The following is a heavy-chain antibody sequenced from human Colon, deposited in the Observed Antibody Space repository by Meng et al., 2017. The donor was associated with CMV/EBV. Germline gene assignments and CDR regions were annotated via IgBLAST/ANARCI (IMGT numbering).Heavy chain of an antibody. D-gene: IGHD3-3*01. CDR3: AKAVGMSGFPDH. CDR1: GFTFNGYG. Sequence: GGSLRLSCAASGFTFNGYGMHWVRQAPGKGLEWVAFIRQDGSSTYYAESVKGRFTISRDNSMNTLFLQMFNLRPEDTAAYYCAKAVGMSGFPDHWGQGTQVTVSS. CDR2: IRQDGSST. V-gene: IGHV3-30*02. J-gene: IGHJ5*02.